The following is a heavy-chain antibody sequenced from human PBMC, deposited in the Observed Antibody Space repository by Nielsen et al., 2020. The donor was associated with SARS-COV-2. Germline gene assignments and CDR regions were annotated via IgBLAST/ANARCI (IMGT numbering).Heavy chain of an antibody. Sequence: SETLSLTCAVSGGSISSGGYSWSWIRQPPGKGLEWIGYIYHSGSTYYNPSLKSRVTISVDRSKNQFSLKLSSVTAADTAVYYCARVGSSGYFRHYFDYWGQGTLVTVSS. J-gene: IGHJ4*02. CDR3: ARVGSSGYFRHYFDY. V-gene: IGHV4-30-2*01. CDR2: IYHSGST. CDR1: GGSISSGGYS. D-gene: IGHD3-22*01.